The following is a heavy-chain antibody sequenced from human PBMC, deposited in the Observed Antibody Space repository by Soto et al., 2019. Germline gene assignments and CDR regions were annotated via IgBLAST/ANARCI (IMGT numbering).Heavy chain of an antibody. V-gene: IGHV2-5*01. CDR1: VFSLSTSPVG. CDR2: VYWNDVK. Sequence: SGPTLVNPTPTLTLTYSFSVFSLSTSPVGVGWIRQPPRRALEWLAHVYWNDVKYYSLSLKTSLTTTKDTSKNQVVLTMTNMDPVDTATYFWAHLNTRGYYFDDWGQGARVTAPQ. CDR3: AHLNTRGYYFDD. J-gene: IGHJ4*02.